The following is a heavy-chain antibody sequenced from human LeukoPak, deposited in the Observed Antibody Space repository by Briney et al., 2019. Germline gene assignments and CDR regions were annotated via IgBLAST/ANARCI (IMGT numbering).Heavy chain of an antibody. J-gene: IGHJ6*03. D-gene: IGHD2-2*01. CDR2: IKSKTDGCTT. CDR3: TTFNGCSSTSCYGYYYYYMDV. Sequence: GGSLRLSCAASGFTFSNAWMSWVRQAPGKGLEWVGRIKSKTDGCTTDYAAPVKGRFTISRDDSKNTLYLQMNSLKTEDTAVYYCTTFNGCSSTSCYGYYYYYMDVWGKGTTVTVSS. V-gene: IGHV3-15*01. CDR1: GFTFSNAW.